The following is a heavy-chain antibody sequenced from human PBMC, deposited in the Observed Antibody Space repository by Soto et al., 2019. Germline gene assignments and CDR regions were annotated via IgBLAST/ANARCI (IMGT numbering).Heavy chain of an antibody. CDR3: AKDPNGDYVGGFEM. CDR1: GFTFSSYG. D-gene: IGHD4-17*01. Sequence: QVQLVESGGGVVQPGRSLRLSCAASGFTFSSYGMHWVRQAPGKGLEWVAVISYDGSNKYYADSVKGRFTISRDNSKNTLFLQMNSLRVEDTALYYCAKDPNGDYVGGFEMWGPGTMITVSS. V-gene: IGHV3-30*18. J-gene: IGHJ3*01. CDR2: ISYDGSNK.